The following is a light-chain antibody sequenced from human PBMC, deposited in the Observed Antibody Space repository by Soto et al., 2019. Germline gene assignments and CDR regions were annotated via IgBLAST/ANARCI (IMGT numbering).Light chain of an antibody. V-gene: IGKV1-5*03. CDR2: KAS. CDR1: QSISSW. Sequence: DIQMTQSPSTLSASVGDRVTITCRASQSISSWLAWYQQKPGKAPKLLICKASTLQSGVPSRFSGSGSGTEFTLAISSLQPDDSATYYCQQYNDNWTFGQGTKVEIK. CDR3: QQYNDNWT. J-gene: IGKJ1*01.